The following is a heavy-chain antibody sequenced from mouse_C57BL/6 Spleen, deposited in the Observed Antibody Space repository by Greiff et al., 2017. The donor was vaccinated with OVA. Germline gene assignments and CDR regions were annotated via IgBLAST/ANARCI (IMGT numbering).Heavy chain of an antibody. CDR2: IDPSDSET. CDR1: GYTFTSYW. D-gene: IGHD2-13*01. J-gene: IGHJ1*03. V-gene: IGHV1-52*01. Sequence: VKLQQPGAELVRPGSSVKLSCKASGYTFTSYWMHWVKQRPIQGLEWIGNIDPSDSETHSNQKFKDKATLTVDKSSSTAYMQLSSLTSEDSAVYYCARSNYGEGNWYFDVWGTGTTVTVSS. CDR3: ARSNYGEGNWYFDV.